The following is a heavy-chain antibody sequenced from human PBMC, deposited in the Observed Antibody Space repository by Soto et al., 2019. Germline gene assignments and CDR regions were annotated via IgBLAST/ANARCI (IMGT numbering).Heavy chain of an antibody. D-gene: IGHD6-6*01. CDR1: DGSMNSGGYY. CDR2: IHGSGIT. J-gene: IGHJ4*02. Sequence: PSETLSLTCSVSDGSMNSGGYYWSWIRQLPGKGLEWIGFIHGSGITHYSPSLQSRVSISMETSKNHFSLKLSSVTAADTAVYYCLRGKAKDDSSFLHYWGQGIPVTVSS. CDR3: LRGKAKDDSSFLHY. V-gene: IGHV4-31*03.